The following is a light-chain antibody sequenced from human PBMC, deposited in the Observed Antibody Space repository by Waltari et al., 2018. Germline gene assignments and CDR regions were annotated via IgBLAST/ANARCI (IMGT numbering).Light chain of an antibody. Sequence: DIVMTQSPLSLPVTTGEPASISCKSSQSLLHSNGYNYLHRYLQKAGQSPQLLISLGSIRASGVPDRFIGSGSGTDFTLKINSVEAEDVGVYYCMQDLQTRTFGQGTKVEIK. CDR2: LGS. CDR1: QSLLHSNGYNY. CDR3: MQDLQTRT. V-gene: IGKV2-28*01. J-gene: IGKJ1*01.